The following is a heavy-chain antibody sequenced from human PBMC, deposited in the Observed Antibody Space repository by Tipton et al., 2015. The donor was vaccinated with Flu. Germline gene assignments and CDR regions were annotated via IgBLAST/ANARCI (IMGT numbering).Heavy chain of an antibody. J-gene: IGHJ4*02. V-gene: IGHV4-59*08. CDR1: GGSMTNDY. D-gene: IGHD6-19*01. CDR3: ARIPINNGWYSLFDY. CDR2: MYYRGST. Sequence: TLSLTCDVSGGSMTNDYWSWIRQPPGEGLEWIAYMYYRGSTNYNPSLTSRVTMSVDTSKNQVSLKLSSVTAADTAVYYCARIPINNGWYSLFDYWGQGAL.